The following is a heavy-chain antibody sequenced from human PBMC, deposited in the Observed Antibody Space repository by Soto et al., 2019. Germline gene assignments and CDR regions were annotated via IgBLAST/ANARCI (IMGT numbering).Heavy chain of an antibody. D-gene: IGHD1-26*01. J-gene: IGHJ5*02. CDR3: ARDGTEWHRGSIDP. CDR1: GGSFSIYT. Sequence: SVKVSCKASGGSFSIYTISWVRQAPGQGLEWMGRIIPILGIANYAQKFQGRVTITADKSTSTAYMELSSLRSEDTAVYYCARDGTEWHRGSIDPWGQGTLVTVSS. V-gene: IGHV1-69*04. CDR2: IIPILGIA.